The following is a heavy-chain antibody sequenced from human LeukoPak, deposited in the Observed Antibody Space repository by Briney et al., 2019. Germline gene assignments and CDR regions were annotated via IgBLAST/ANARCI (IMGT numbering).Heavy chain of an antibody. CDR1: GGSISSNSYY. D-gene: IGHD3-9*01. V-gene: IGHV4-61*02. CDR3: ARWAPYYNILTGSHEPGGLVDY. CDR2: IYTSGST. J-gene: IGHJ4*02. Sequence: SETLSLTCTVSGGSISSNSYYWSWIRQPAGKGLEWIGRIYTSGSTDYNPSLKSRVTISKDTSKNQFSLKLTSVTAADTAVYYCARWAPYYNILTGSHEPGGLVDYWGQGTLVTVSS.